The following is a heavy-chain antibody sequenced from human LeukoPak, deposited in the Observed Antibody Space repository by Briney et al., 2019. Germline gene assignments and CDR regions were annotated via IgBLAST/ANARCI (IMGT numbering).Heavy chain of an antibody. CDR1: GGSFSGYY. Sequence: PSETLSLTCAVYGGSFSGYYWSWIRQPPGKGLEWIGEINHSGSTNYNPSLKSRVTISVDTSKNQFSLKLSSVTAADTAVYYCARLRGDIVVVPAALREYYYYYYYMDVWGKGTTVTISS. V-gene: IGHV4-34*01. CDR3: ARLRGDIVVVPAALREYYYYYYYMDV. CDR2: INHSGST. J-gene: IGHJ6*03. D-gene: IGHD2-2*01.